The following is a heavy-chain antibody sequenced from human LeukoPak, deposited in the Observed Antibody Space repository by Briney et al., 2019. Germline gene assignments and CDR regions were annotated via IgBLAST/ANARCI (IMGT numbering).Heavy chain of an antibody. J-gene: IGHJ6*02. CDR3: ARAALERFLEWLPNYYYYGMDV. Sequence: ASVKVSCKASGYTFTIYYMHWVRQAPGQGLEWMGIINPSGGSTSYAQKFQGRVTMTRDTSTSTVYMELSSLRSEDTAVYYCARAALERFLEWLPNYYYYGMDVWGQGTTVTVSS. D-gene: IGHD3-3*01. V-gene: IGHV1-46*01. CDR1: GYTFTIYY. CDR2: INPSGGST.